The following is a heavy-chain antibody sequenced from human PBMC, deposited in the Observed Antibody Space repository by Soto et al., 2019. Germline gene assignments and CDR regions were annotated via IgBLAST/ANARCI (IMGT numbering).Heavy chain of an antibody. CDR1: GLNFNNAW. V-gene: IGHV3-7*04. CDR2: INPDGSAE. J-gene: IGHJ4*02. CDR3: GREKWLQPDY. Sequence: EVQLVESGGDLVQPGGSLGLTCVVSGLNFNNAWMNWVRQAPGKGLEWVANINPDGSAEGYVHSVRGRFTISRDNAKNSLYLQMNSLRAHDTAVYYCGREKWLQPDYWGQGTLVTVSS. D-gene: IGHD5-12*01.